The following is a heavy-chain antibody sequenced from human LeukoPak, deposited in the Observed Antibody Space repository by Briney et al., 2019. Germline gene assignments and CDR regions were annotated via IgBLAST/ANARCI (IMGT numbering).Heavy chain of an antibody. V-gene: IGHV4-59*12. J-gene: IGHJ4*02. Sequence: PSQTLSLTCTVSGGSISSYYWSWIRQPPGKGLEWIGYIYYIGGTNYNPSLKSRVTISVATSKNQFSLNLNSVTAADTAVYYCARGGDRSFDYWGQGTLVTVSS. D-gene: IGHD3-10*01. CDR1: GGSISSYY. CDR3: ARGGDRSFDY. CDR2: IYYIGGT.